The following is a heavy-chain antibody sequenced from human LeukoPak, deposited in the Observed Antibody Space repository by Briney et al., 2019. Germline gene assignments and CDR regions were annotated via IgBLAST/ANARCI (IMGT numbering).Heavy chain of an antibody. Sequence: ASVKVSFKASGYTFTGYYMHWVRQAPGQGLEWMGWINPNSGGTNYAQKFQGRVTMTRDTSISTAYMELSRLRSDDTAVYYCARDSYCSSTSCYGDFDYWGQGTLVTVSS. CDR2: INPNSGGT. CDR1: GYTFTGYY. D-gene: IGHD2-2*01. V-gene: IGHV1-2*02. J-gene: IGHJ4*02. CDR3: ARDSYCSSTSCYGDFDY.